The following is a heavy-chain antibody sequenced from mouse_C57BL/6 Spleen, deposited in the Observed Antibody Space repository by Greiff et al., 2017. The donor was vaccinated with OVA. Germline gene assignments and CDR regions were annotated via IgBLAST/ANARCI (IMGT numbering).Heavy chain of an antibody. Sequence: QVHVKQSGAELVKPGASVKMSCKASGYTFTTYPIEWMKQNHGKSLEWIGNFHPYNDDTKYNEKFKGKATLTVEKSSSTVYLELSRLTSDDSAVYYCARRASTGGLYAMDYWGQGTSVTVSS. D-gene: IGHD2-1*01. J-gene: IGHJ4*01. V-gene: IGHV1-47*01. CDR1: GYTFTTYP. CDR3: ARRASTGGLYAMDY. CDR2: FHPYNDDT.